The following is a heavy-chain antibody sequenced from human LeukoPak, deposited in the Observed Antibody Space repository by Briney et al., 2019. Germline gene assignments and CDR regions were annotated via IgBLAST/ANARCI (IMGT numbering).Heavy chain of an antibody. CDR1: GYTFTSYG. Sequence: ASVKVSCKASGYTFTSYGISWVRQAPGQGLEWMGWISAYNGNTNYAQKLQGRVTMTTDTSPSTAYMALRSLRSDDTAVYYCARFRAGVGEPYGDYWGQGTLVTVSS. V-gene: IGHV1-18*01. D-gene: IGHD3-10*01. CDR2: ISAYNGNT. J-gene: IGHJ4*02. CDR3: ARFRAGVGEPYGDY.